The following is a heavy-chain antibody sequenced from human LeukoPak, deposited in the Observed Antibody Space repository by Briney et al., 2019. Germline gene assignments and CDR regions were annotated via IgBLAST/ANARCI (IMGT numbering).Heavy chain of an antibody. V-gene: IGHV3-23*01. CDR1: GFTFSSYA. J-gene: IGHJ4*02. D-gene: IGHD6-19*01. Sequence: GGSLRLSCAASGFTFSSYAMTWVRPAPGKGLEWVSGISGSGSSTYYADSVKGRFTISRDNSKNTLCLQMNSLRAEDTAVYYCARDGTGSNSGWYIHWGQGALVTVSS. CDR3: ARDGTGSNSGWYIH. CDR2: ISGSGSST.